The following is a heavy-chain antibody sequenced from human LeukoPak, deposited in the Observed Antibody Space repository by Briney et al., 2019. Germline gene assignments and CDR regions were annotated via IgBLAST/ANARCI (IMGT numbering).Heavy chain of an antibody. CDR2: ISGSGGST. J-gene: IGHJ5*02. CDR1: GFTFSSGA. Sequence: GGSLRLSCAASGFTFSSGAMSWVRQAPGKGLEWVSGISGSGGSTYYADSVKGRFAISRDKSSNTLYLQMNSLRAEDTAVYYCARVLRGDYGWFDPWGQGTLVTVSS. V-gene: IGHV3-23*01. D-gene: IGHD4-17*01. CDR3: ARVLRGDYGWFDP.